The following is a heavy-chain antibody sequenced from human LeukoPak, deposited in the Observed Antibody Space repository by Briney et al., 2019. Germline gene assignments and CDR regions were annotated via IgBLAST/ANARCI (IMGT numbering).Heavy chain of an antibody. V-gene: IGHV4-59*01. J-gene: IGHJ4*02. CDR1: GGSISSDY. CDR2: IYYTGNT. CDR3: ARERGYSYGYQIDY. D-gene: IGHD5-18*01. Sequence: SETLSLTCTVSGGSISSDYWSWIRQPPGKGLEWIGYIYYTGNTDYNPPLKSRLTISVDTSKNQFSLRLSSVTAADTAIYYCARERGYSYGYQIDYWGQGTLVAVSS.